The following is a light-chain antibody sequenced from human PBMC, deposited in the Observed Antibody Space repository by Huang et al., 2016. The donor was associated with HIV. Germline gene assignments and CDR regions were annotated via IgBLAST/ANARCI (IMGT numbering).Light chain of an antibody. CDR1: QDIRNY. CDR3: QQYDNLYT. Sequence: IQMTQSPASLSASVGDRVTISCQASQDIRNYLNWYQQKPGKAPTLLIYVASNLETGVPSRFSGNGSGTDFTITISSLQSEDIATYYCQQYDNLYTFGQGTKLEIK. V-gene: IGKV1-33*01. J-gene: IGKJ2*01. CDR2: VAS.